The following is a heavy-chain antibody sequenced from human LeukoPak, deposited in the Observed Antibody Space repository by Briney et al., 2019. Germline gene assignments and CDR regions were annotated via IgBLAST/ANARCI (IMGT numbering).Heavy chain of an antibody. V-gene: IGHV1-69*13. CDR3: ARDCSGGRCYGAFDI. Sequence: VALVKVSCKASGGTFGRYAITWVRQAPGQRLEWMGGVSPIYGTSDYAQRFQGRVTISADESTSTAFLEVRSLRSEDTAVYYCARDCSGGRCYGAFDIWGQGTLVIVSS. D-gene: IGHD2-15*01. CDR2: VSPIYGTS. CDR1: GGTFGRYA. J-gene: IGHJ3*02.